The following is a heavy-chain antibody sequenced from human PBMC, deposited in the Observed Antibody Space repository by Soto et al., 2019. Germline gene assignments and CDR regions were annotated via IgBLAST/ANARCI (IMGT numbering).Heavy chain of an antibody. D-gene: IGHD7-27*01. V-gene: IGHV4-59*01. CDR2: IYYSGST. Sequence: SETLSLTCTVSGGSISSYYWSWIRQPPGKGLEWIGYIYYSGSTNYNPSLKSRVTISVDTSKNQFSLKLSSVTAADTAVYYCARVPMSTGDSDGYIDYWGQGTLVTVSS. J-gene: IGHJ4*02. CDR1: GGSISSYY. CDR3: ARVPMSTGDSDGYIDY.